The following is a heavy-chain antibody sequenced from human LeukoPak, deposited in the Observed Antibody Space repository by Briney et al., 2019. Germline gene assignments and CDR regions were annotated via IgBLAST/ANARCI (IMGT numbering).Heavy chain of an antibody. D-gene: IGHD2-2*01. J-gene: IGHJ1*01. Sequence: SETLSLTCTVSGGSISSSSYYWGWIRQPPGKGLEWIGSIYYSGSTYYNPSLKSRVTISVDTSKNQFSLKLSSVTAADTAVYYCARHMYCSSTSYYGVYFQHWGQGTLVTVSS. CDR2: IYYSGST. CDR1: GGSISSSSYY. CDR3: ARHMYCSSTSYYGVYFQH. V-gene: IGHV4-39*01.